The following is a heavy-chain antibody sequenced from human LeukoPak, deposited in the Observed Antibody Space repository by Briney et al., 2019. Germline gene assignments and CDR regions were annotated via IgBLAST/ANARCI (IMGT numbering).Heavy chain of an antibody. CDR3: ARELLLSSPSPQALLYSRSWYGGDY. CDR1: GFTVSSNY. J-gene: IGHJ4*02. V-gene: IGHV3-53*01. D-gene: IGHD6-13*01. CDR2: IYSGGST. Sequence: GGSLRLSCAASGFTVSSNYMSWVRQAPGKGLEWVSVIYSGGSTYYADSVTGRFTISRDNAKNSLYLQMNSLRAEDTAVYYCARELLLSSPSPQALLYSRSWYGGDYWGQGTLVTVSS.